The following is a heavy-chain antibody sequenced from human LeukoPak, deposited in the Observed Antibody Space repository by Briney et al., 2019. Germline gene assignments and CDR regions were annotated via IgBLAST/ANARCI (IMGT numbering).Heavy chain of an antibody. CDR1: GFTFSNAW. Sequence: GGSLRLSCAASGFTFSNAWMSWVRQAPGKGLEWVGRIKSKIDGGTTDYGAPVKGRFTISREDSKNTLYLQMNRLKTEDTAVYYCTPLRPWIQPRWGQGTMVTVSS. D-gene: IGHD5-18*01. J-gene: IGHJ3*01. CDR3: TPLRPWIQPR. V-gene: IGHV3-15*01. CDR2: IKSKIDGGTT.